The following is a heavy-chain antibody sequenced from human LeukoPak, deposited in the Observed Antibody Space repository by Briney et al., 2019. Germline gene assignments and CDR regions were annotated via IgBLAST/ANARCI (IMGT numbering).Heavy chain of an antibody. CDR2: MNPNSGNT. Sequence: ASVKVSCKASGYTFTSYDINWVRQATGQGLEWMGWMNPNSGNTGYAQKFQGRVTITRNTSISTAYMELSSLRSEDTAVYYCARDQHCGGDCYSRQYNWFDPWGQGTLVTVSS. J-gene: IGHJ5*02. D-gene: IGHD2-21*02. CDR3: ARDQHCGGDCYSRQYNWFDP. V-gene: IGHV1-8*03. CDR1: GYTFTSYD.